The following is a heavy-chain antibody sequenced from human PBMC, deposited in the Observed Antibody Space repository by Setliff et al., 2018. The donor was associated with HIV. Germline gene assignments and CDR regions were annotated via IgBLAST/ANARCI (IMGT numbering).Heavy chain of an antibody. CDR2: INPSDGAT. CDR3: ARGLYGDYGGDLNWLDP. D-gene: IGHD4-17*01. V-gene: IGHV7-4-1*02. CDR1: GYTFTNSF. J-gene: IGHJ5*02. Sequence: ASVKVSCKSSGYTFTNSFLHWVRQAPGQGLEWMGIINPSDGATTYAQAFTGRFFFSVDTAVATAYLQINNLKTEDTAVYFCARGLYGDYGGDLNWLDPWGHGTRVTVSS.